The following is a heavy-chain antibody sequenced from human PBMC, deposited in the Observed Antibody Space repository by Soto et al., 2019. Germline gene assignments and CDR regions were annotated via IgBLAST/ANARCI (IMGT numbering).Heavy chain of an antibody. J-gene: IGHJ4*02. CDR3: ARGRGAAADYFDF. CDR1: GFTFSDYY. D-gene: IGHD6-13*01. V-gene: IGHV3-11*05. Sequence: QVQLVESGGGLVKPGGSLRLSCAVSGFTFSDYYMTWIRQAPGTGLEWVSYISSSTSHTNYPDSVKGRFTISRDNAKNSLFLQMNSLRAEDTAVYYCARGRGAAADYFDFWGQGTLVTVSS. CDR2: ISSSTSHT.